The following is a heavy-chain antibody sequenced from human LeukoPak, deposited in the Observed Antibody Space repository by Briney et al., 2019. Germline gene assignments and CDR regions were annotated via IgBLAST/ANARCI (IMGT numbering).Heavy chain of an antibody. J-gene: IGHJ4*02. CDR3: ARDPKSGYSYSDY. V-gene: IGHV3-7*01. CDR1: GFNLGSSW. CDR2: IKPDGSEQ. D-gene: IGHD5-18*01. Sequence: PGGSLRLSCEASGFNLGSSWMAWVRQAPGKGLEWVANIKPDGSEQHYVDSVKGRFTISRDNAKNSLDLQMNSLRAEDTAVYYCARDPKSGYSYSDYWGQGTLVTVSS.